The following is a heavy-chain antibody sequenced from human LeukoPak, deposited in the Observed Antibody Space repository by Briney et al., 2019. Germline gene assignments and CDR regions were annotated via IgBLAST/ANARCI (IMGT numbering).Heavy chain of an antibody. CDR1: GGSISSSNW. CDR3: ARVPYSYETYYYYMDV. D-gene: IGHD5-18*01. CDR2: IYHSGST. V-gene: IGHV4-4*02. J-gene: IGHJ6*03. Sequence: PSETLSLTCAVSGGSISSSNWWSWVRQPPGKGLEWIGEIYHSGSTNYNPSLKSRVTISVDKSKNQFSLKLSSVTAADTAVYYCARVPYSYETYYYYMDVWGKGTTVTVSS.